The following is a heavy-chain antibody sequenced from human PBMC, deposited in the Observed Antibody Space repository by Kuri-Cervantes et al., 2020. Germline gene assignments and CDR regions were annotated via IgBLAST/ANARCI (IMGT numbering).Heavy chain of an antibody. Sequence: GESLKISCAASGFTFSSYGMHWVRQAPGKGLEWVAVISYDGSNKYYADSVKGRFTISRDNSKNTLYLQMNSLRAEDTAVYYCARAVTAAAGRRDWFDPWGQGTLVTVSS. D-gene: IGHD6-13*01. J-gene: IGHJ5*02. CDR1: GFTFSSYG. CDR3: ARAVTAAAGRRDWFDP. CDR2: ISYDGSNK. V-gene: IGHV3-30*03.